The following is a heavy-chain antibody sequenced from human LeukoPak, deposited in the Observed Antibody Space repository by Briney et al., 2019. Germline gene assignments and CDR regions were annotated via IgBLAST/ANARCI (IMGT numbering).Heavy chain of an antibody. CDR3: ARDSLGYSSGWYWSPGYYYGMDV. D-gene: IGHD6-19*01. V-gene: IGHV3-33*01. CDR1: GFTFSSYG. J-gene: IGHJ6*02. CDR2: IWYDGSNK. Sequence: GGSLRLSCAASGFTFSSYGMHWVRQAPGKGLEWVAVIWYDGSNKYYADSVKGRFTISRDNSKNTLYLQMNSLRAEDTAVYYCARDSLGYSSGWYWSPGYYYGMDVWGQGTTVTVSS.